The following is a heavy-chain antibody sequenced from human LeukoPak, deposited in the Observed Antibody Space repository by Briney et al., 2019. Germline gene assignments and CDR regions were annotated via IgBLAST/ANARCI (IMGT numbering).Heavy chain of an antibody. Sequence: PSETLSLTCTVSGGSISTYYWSWIRQPPGKGLEWIGYIYYSGSTNYNPSLKSRVTMSVDTSKNQFSLKLSSVTAADTAVYYCARDVLRYSSGWIIDYWGQGTLVTVSS. CDR3: ARDVLRYSSGWIIDY. D-gene: IGHD6-19*01. CDR2: IYYSGST. CDR1: GGSISTYY. J-gene: IGHJ4*02. V-gene: IGHV4-59*12.